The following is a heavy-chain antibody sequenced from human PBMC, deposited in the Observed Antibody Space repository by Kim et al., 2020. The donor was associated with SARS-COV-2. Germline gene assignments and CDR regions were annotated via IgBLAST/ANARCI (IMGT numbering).Heavy chain of an antibody. V-gene: IGHV3-23*01. CDR3: AKAYSSSYYFDY. J-gene: IGHJ4*02. D-gene: IGHD6-6*01. Sequence: YYPDAVKVRVTITTDNSKNTLYLQMNSLRAVDKAVYYCAKAYSSSYYFDYWGQGTLVTVSS.